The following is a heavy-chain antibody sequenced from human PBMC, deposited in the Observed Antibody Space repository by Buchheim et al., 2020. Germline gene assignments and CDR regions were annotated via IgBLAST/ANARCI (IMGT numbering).Heavy chain of an antibody. Sequence: QVQLQESGPGLVKPSETLSLTCTVSGGSISSYYWSWIRQPPGEGLEWIGYIYYSGSTNYNPSLKSRVTISVATSKNQFSLKLSSVTAAYTAVHYCARDRLMITFGGVIVPYGMDVWGQGTT. CDR2: IYYSGST. J-gene: IGHJ6*02. V-gene: IGHV4-59*01. D-gene: IGHD3-16*01. CDR1: GGSISSYY. CDR3: ARDRLMITFGGVIVPYGMDV.